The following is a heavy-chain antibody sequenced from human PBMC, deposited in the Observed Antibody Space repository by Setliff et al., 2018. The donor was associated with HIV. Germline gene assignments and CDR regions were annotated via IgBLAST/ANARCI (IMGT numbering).Heavy chain of an antibody. Sequence: SETLSLTCTVSGGSISIHYWSWIRLPPGKGLEWIGTTYYDGSTIYSPSLNSRVTMSVDTSKNQFSLTLRSLTAADTAVYYCARERGITMIVVVTHGYFDYWGQGTLVTVSS. D-gene: IGHD3-22*01. CDR2: TYYDGST. CDR3: ARERGITMIVVVTHGYFDY. CDR1: GGSISIHY. J-gene: IGHJ4*02. V-gene: IGHV4-59*11.